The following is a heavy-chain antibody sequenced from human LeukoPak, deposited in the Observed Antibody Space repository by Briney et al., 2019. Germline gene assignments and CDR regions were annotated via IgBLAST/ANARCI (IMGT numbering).Heavy chain of an antibody. Sequence: SETRSLTSDAYGGSFSGYYSSWIRPPPGKGLEWIGEINHRGSTNYTPSFKSQLTISVDTSNNHVPVHLNSVTAADTDVYYCARDDNYYDCRGRAAGCVYPLGQGTLGHRLL. CDR3: ARDDNYYDCRGRAAGCVYP. D-gene: IGHD3-22*01. V-gene: IGHV4-34*01. J-gene: IGHJ5*02. CDR2: INHRGST. CDR1: GGSFSGYY.